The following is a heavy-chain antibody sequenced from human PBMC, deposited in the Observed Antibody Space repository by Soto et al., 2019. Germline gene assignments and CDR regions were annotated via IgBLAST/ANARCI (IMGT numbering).Heavy chain of an antibody. D-gene: IGHD5-18*01. V-gene: IGHV6-1*01. CDR1: GDSVSSNSAA. J-gene: IGHJ6*02. Sequence: SQTLSLTCAISGDSVSSNSAAWNWIRQSPSRGLEWQGRTYYRSKWYNDYAVSVKSRITINPDTSKNQFSLQLNSVTPEDTAVYYCARDRIQLWFRSYYYYGMDVWGQGTTVTVSS. CDR2: TYYRSKWYN. CDR3: ARDRIQLWFRSYYYYGMDV.